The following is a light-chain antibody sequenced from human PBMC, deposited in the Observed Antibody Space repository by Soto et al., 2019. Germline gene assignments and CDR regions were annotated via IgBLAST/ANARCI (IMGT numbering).Light chain of an antibody. CDR1: QSVSNN. CDR2: GAS. J-gene: IGKJ4*01. V-gene: IGKV3D-15*01. CDR3: QQRSNWPLT. Sequence: ERVMTQSPATLSVSPGERATLSCRASQSVSNNLAWYQQKLGQAPRLLIYGASTRATGIPARFSGSGSGTEFTLTISSLQPDDFAVYYCQQRSNWPLTFGGGSKVDIK.